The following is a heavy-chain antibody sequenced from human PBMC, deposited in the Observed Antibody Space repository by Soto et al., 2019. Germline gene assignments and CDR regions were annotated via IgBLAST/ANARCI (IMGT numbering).Heavy chain of an antibody. CDR1: GGYISFYY. D-gene: IGHD2-15*01. Sequence: SETLSLTCTVSGGYISFYYWSWIRQPPGKGLEWIGYISYSGITNYSPSLKSRATISVETXXKQFSLKLRSVTAADTAVYYCARDWLGSSGGSCYPRAPGYYYYGMDVWRQGTAVTVSS. CDR2: ISYSGIT. CDR3: ARDWLGSSGGSCYPRAPGYYYYGMDV. J-gene: IGHJ6*02. V-gene: IGHV4-59*01.